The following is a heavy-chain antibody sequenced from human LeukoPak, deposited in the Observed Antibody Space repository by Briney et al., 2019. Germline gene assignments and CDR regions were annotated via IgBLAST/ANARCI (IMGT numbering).Heavy chain of an antibody. CDR1: GYSISSGYY. V-gene: IGHV4-38-2*02. CDR2: IYHSGST. Sequence: PSETLSLTCTVSGYSISSGYYWGWIRQPPGKGLEWIGSIYHSGSTSYNPSLKSRVTISVDTSKNQFSLKLSSVTAADTAVYYCARGSRYYDYVWGSYRYGNNPYYFDYWGQGTLVTVSS. J-gene: IGHJ4*02. CDR3: ARGSRYYDYVWGSYRYGNNPYYFDY. D-gene: IGHD3-16*02.